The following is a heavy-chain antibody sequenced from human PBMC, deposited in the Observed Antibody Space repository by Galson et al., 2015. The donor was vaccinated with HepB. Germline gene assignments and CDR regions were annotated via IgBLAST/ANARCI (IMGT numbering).Heavy chain of an antibody. CDR2: TYYRSKWYN. J-gene: IGHJ4*02. D-gene: IGHD3-10*01. V-gene: IGHV6-1*01. CDR1: GDSVSSNSAA. Sequence: CAISGDSVSSNSAAWNWIRQSPSRGLEWLGRTYYRSKWYNDYAVSVKSRITINPDTSKNQFSLQPNSVTPEDTAVYYCARGGDYYGSGSFFDYWGQGTLVTVSS. CDR3: ARGGDYYGSGSFFDY.